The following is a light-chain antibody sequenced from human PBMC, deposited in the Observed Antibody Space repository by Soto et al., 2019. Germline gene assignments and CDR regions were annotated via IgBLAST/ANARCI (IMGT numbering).Light chain of an antibody. V-gene: IGLV1-40*01. CDR3: QSYDTSLSGFYV. CDR1: SSNIGAGSD. Sequence: QSALTQPPSASGTPGQRVTISCTGSSSNIGAGSDVHWYQQLPGTAPKLLIYSNNNRPSGVPDRFSGSRSGTSASLAITGLQAEDEADYYCQSYDTSLSGFYVFGTGTKVTVL. J-gene: IGLJ1*01. CDR2: SNN.